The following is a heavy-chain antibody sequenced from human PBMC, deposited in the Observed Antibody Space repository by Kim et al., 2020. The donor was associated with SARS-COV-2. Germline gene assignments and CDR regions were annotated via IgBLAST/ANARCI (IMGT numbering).Heavy chain of an antibody. V-gene: IGHV7-4-1*02. Sequence: TYAQGFTGRFVFSLDTSVSTAYLQISSLKAEDTTVYYCARDLDILTGYYDYWGQGTLVTVSS. J-gene: IGHJ4*02. CDR3: ARDLDILTGYYDY. D-gene: IGHD3-9*01.